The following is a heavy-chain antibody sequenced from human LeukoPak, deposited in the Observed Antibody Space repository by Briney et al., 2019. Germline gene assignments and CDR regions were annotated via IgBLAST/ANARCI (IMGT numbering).Heavy chain of an antibody. D-gene: IGHD3-3*02. Sequence: SQTLSLTCAVSGGSISSGGYSWSWIRQPPGKGLEWIGYIYHSGSTYYNPSLKSRVTISVDRSKNQFSLKLSSVTAADTAVYYCARGRKNRIFGVVPLNYWGQGTLVTVSS. CDR2: IYHSGST. V-gene: IGHV4-30-2*01. J-gene: IGHJ4*02. CDR1: GGSISSGGYS. CDR3: ARGRKNRIFGVVPLNY.